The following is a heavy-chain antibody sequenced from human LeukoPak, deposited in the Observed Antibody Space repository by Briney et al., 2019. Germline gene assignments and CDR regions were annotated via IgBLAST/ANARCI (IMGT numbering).Heavy chain of an antibody. CDR3: ATLAVAKYYYYGMDV. CDR2: ISSSSSYI. Sequence: GGSLTLSCSVSGFTFSSYSMNWVRQAPGKGLEWVSSISSSSSYIYYADSVKGRFTISRDNAKSSLYLQMNSLRAEDTAVYYCATLAVAKYYYYGMDVWVQGTTVTVSS. V-gene: IGHV3-21*01. CDR1: GFTFSSYS. J-gene: IGHJ6*02. D-gene: IGHD6-19*01.